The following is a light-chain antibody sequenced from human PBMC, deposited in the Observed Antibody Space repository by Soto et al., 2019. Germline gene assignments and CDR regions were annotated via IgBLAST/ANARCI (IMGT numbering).Light chain of an antibody. CDR1: QDIRNS. Sequence: DIQMTQSPSVLSASVGDRVTITCRASQDIRNSLAWYQQRPGKAPELLISQAEDLQGGVPSRFSGSGSGTEFSLTIRSLQPDDFATYFCHQYYSYSTFGQGTRLEIK. J-gene: IGKJ5*01. CDR2: QAE. CDR3: HQYYSYST. V-gene: IGKV1-5*03.